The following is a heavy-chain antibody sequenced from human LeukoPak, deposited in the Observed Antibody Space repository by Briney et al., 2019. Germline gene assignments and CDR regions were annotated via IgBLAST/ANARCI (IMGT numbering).Heavy chain of an antibody. D-gene: IGHD3-22*01. J-gene: IGHJ2*01. V-gene: IGHV1-69*05. CDR1: GGAFSSYA. CDR2: IIPIFGTA. Sequence: SVKVSCKASGGAFSSYAIGWVRQAPGQGLEWMGGIIPIFGTANYAQKFQGRVSITTDESTSTAYMELSSLRSEDTAVYYCARRGHYDSSGYYANWYFDLWGRGTLVTVSS. CDR3: ARRGHYDSSGYYANWYFDL.